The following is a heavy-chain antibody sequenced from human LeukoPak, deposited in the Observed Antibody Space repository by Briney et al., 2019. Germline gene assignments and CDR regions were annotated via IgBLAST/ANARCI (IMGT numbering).Heavy chain of an antibody. D-gene: IGHD2-15*01. CDR1: GGSFSGYY. Sequence: SETLSLTCAVYGGSFSGYYWSWIRQPPGKEPEWIGYIHDSGSTKYNPSLKSRASISVDTSRTRISLKLNSVIRADTAMYYCARGSREYCGGGTCYSSWFGPWGQGTLVTVSS. CDR3: ARGSREYCGGGTCYSSWFGP. CDR2: IHDSGST. J-gene: IGHJ5*02. V-gene: IGHV4-59*13.